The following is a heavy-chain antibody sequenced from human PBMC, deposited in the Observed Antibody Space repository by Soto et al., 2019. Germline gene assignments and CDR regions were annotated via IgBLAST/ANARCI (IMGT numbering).Heavy chain of an antibody. V-gene: IGHV1-8*01. CDR2: MNPNSGNT. Sequence: QVQLVQSGAEVKKPGASVKVSCKASGYTFTSYDINWVRQATGQGLEWMGWMNPNSGNTGYAQKFQGRVTMTRNTSISTAYMELSSLRSEDTAVYYCARGRYCSSISCYTGRLFDPWGQGTLVTVSS. J-gene: IGHJ5*02. CDR3: ARGRYCSSISCYTGRLFDP. D-gene: IGHD2-2*02. CDR1: GYTFTSYD.